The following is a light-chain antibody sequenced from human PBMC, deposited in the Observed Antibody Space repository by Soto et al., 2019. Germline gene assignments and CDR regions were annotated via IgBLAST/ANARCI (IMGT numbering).Light chain of an antibody. V-gene: IGLV1-44*01. J-gene: IGLJ2*01. Sequence: QSVLTQPPSASGTPGQRVTISCSGSSSNIGSNTVNWYQQLPGTAPKLLIYSNNQRPSGVPDRFSGSKSGTSASLAISGLQSEDEADYYCAAWDDSLNGVVLGGGTTLTVL. CDR3: AAWDDSLNGVV. CDR2: SNN. CDR1: SSNIGSNT.